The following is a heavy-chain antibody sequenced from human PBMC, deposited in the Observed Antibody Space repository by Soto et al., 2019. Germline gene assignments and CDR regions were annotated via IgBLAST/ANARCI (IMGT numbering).Heavy chain of an antibody. V-gene: IGHV4-4*02. CDR3: ARVPGYIPYYFDY. D-gene: IGHD6-13*01. CDR2: IYHSGST. Sequence: PEETLSLTCAVSGGSISSSNWWSWVRQPPGKGLEWIGEIYHSGSTNYNPSLKSRVTISVDKSKNQFSLKLSSVTAADTAVYYCARVPGYIPYYFDYWGQGTLVTVSS. J-gene: IGHJ4*02. CDR1: GGSISSSNW.